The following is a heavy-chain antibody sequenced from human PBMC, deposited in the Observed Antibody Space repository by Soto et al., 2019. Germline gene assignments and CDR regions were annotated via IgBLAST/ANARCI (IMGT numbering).Heavy chain of an antibody. D-gene: IGHD6-6*01. J-gene: IGHJ4*02. CDR3: ARQHSSSTPFDY. CDR2: IDSGGNT. V-gene: IGHV3-53*02. CDR1: GFTVSANY. Sequence: EVQLVETGGGLIQPGGSLRLSCAASGFTVSANYMNWVRQAPGKGLHWVSVIDSGGNTYYADSVKGRFIISRDNSKNTLYLQMNSLRAEATAVYYCARQHSSSTPFDYWGQGTLVTVSS.